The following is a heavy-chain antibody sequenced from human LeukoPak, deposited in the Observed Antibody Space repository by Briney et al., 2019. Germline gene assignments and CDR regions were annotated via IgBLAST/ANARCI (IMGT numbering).Heavy chain of an antibody. CDR1: GGSISSYY. V-gene: IGHV4-59*01. J-gene: IGHJ6*02. CDR2: IYYSGST. Sequence: PSETLSPTCTVSGGSISSYYWSWIRQPPGKGLEWIGYIYYSGSTNYNPSLESRVTISVDTSKNQFSLKLSSVTAADTAVYYCARVGITMVRGVIITGFYYGMDVWGQGTTVTVSS. D-gene: IGHD3-10*01. CDR3: ARVGITMVRGVIITGFYYGMDV.